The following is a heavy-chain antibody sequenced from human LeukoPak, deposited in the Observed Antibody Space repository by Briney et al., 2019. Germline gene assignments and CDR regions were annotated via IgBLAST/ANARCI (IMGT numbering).Heavy chain of an antibody. CDR2: ISSSDDGT. D-gene: IGHD2-15*01. Sequence: GGSLRLSCAASGFSLSSYAMSWVRQAPGKGLEWVYAISSSDDGTYHAGSVRGRFTISRDSSKNTLYLQMNNLRTEDAAIYYCAKAPVTSCRGAFCYPLDSWGQGTLVTVSS. V-gene: IGHV3-23*01. CDR1: GFSLSSYA. CDR3: AKAPVTSCRGAFCYPLDS. J-gene: IGHJ4*02.